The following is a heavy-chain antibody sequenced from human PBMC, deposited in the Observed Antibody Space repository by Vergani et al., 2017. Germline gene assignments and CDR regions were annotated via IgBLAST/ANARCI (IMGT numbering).Heavy chain of an antibody. D-gene: IGHD5-24*01. CDR1: GGSLSSYY. CDR2: IYHSGST. V-gene: IGHV4-59*06. J-gene: IGHJ3*02. Sequence: QVQLQESGPGLVKPSETLSLTCTVSGGSLSSYYWSWIRQPPGKGLEWIGYIYHSGSTYYNPSLKSRVTISVDTSKNQFSLKLSSVTAADTAVYYCARDPWRMDRSGFDIWGQGTMVTVSS. CDR3: ARDPWRMDRSGFDI.